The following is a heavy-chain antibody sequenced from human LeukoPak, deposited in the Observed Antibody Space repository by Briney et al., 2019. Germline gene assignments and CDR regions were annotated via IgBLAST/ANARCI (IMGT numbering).Heavy chain of an antibody. CDR2: INPNSGGT. J-gene: IGHJ4*02. D-gene: IGHD3-3*01. CDR3: ARRAIFGVVNHFDY. V-gene: IGHV1-2*02. Sequence: ASVKVSCKASGYTFTGYYMHWVRQAPGQGFEWMGWINPNSGGTNYAQKFQGRVTMTRDTSISTAYMELSRLRSDDTAVYYCARRAIFGVVNHFDYWGQGTLVTVSS. CDR1: GYTFTGYY.